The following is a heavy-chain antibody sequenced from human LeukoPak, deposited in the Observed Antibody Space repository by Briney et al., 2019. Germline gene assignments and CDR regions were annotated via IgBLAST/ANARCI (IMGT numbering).Heavy chain of an antibody. J-gene: IGHJ4*02. CDR2: IRSSNSAL. CDR1: GFTFSAFN. V-gene: IGHV3-48*01. Sequence: PGGSLRLSCATSGFTFSAFNMNWVRQAPGKGLEWVSHIRSSNSALYYADSVKGRFTMSRDNGKNSLYLQMNSLRAEDTAVYYCVRSMPANIPSFDSWGPGTLVTVSS. D-gene: IGHD2-2*02. CDR3: VRSMPANIPSFDS.